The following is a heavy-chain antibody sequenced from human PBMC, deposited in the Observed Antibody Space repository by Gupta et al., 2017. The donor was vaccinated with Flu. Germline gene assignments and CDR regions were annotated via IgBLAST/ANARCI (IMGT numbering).Heavy chain of an antibody. J-gene: IGHJ4*02. V-gene: IGHV2-5*02. D-gene: IGHD3-3*01. CDR2: IYWDDDK. CDR3: AHISGFWSRDSFGVVIGPFGY. CDR1: GFSLSTSGVG. Sequence: QITLESGPTLVKPTQTLTLTCTFSGFSLSTSGVGVGWIRQPPGKALEWLALIYWDDDKRYSPSLKSRLTITKDTSKNQVVLTMTNMDPVDTATYYCAHISGFWSRDSFGVVIGPFGYWGQGTLVTVSS.